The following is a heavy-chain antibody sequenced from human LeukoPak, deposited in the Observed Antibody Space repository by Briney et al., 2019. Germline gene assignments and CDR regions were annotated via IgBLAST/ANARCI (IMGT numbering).Heavy chain of an antibody. CDR2: INPNSGGS. Sequence: GASVKVSCKASGYTFTGYYMHWVRQAPGQGLEWMGRINPNSGGSNYAQKFQGRVTMTRDTSISTAYMELSRLRSDDTAVYYCASVEYYDSSGYRDYWGQGTLVTVSS. V-gene: IGHV1-2*06. D-gene: IGHD3-22*01. CDR3: ASVEYYDSSGYRDY. CDR1: GYTFTGYY. J-gene: IGHJ4*02.